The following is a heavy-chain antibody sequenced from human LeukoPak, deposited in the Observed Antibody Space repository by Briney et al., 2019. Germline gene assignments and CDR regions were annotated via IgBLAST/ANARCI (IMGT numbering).Heavy chain of an antibody. J-gene: IGHJ4*02. Sequence: GGSLRLSCTASGFTFSTYAMHWVRQAPGKGLEWVAVISYDGSNKYYADSVKGRFTISRDNSKNTLSLQMNSLRAEDTAVYYCATQGTGGPLDYWGQGTLVTVSS. CDR3: ATQGTGGPLDY. D-gene: IGHD1-1*01. CDR2: ISYDGSNK. CDR1: GFTFSTYA. V-gene: IGHV3-30-3*01.